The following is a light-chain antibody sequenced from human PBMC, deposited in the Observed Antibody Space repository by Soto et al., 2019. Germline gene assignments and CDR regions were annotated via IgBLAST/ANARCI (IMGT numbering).Light chain of an antibody. CDR3: QQRHMWPIT. V-gene: IGKV3-11*01. Sequence: EIVLTQSPGILSLSPGERATLSCRASQSFRGLLAWYQQKPGPAPRVFIYEPYNRATGIPPRCSCSGSGTEFTLTISSLGPEASEVYYCQQRHMWPITFGQGTRLEIK. CDR2: EPY. CDR1: QSFRGL. J-gene: IGKJ5*01.